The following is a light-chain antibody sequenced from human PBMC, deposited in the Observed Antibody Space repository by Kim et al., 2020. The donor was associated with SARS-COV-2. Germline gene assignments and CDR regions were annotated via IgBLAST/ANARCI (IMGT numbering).Light chain of an antibody. CDR1: SLRSYY. V-gene: IGLV3-19*01. J-gene: IGLJ3*02. CDR2: GKN. CDR3: NSRDSSGNHWV. Sequence: ALGKTGRIKCQGDSLRSYYASWYQQKPGQAPVLVIYGKNNRPSGIPDRFSGSSSGNTASLTITGAQAEDEADYYCNSRDSSGNHWVFGGGTQLTVL.